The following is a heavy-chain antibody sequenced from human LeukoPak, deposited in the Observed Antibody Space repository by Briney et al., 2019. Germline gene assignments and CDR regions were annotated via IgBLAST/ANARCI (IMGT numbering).Heavy chain of an antibody. CDR2: IYYSGST. CDR3: ARGSYYYDSSGYYYPFDH. CDR1: GGSISSYY. J-gene: IGHJ4*02. D-gene: IGHD3-22*01. V-gene: IGHV4-59*01. Sequence: PSETLSLTCTVSGGSISSYYWSWIRQPPGKGLEWIGYIYYSGSTNYNPSLKSRVTISVDTSKNQFSLKLSSVTAADTAVYYCARGSYYYDSSGYYYPFDHWGQGTLVTVSS.